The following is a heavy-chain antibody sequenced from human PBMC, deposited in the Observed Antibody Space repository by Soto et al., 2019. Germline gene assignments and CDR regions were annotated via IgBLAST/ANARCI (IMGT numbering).Heavy chain of an antibody. V-gene: IGHV3-30-3*01. CDR1: GFTFSSYA. CDR3: ARSRPPSSSWYLAPGSYYYYYGMDV. Sequence: GGSLSLSCAASGFTFSSYAMHWVRQAPAKGLEWVAVISYDGSNKYYADSVKGRFTISRDDSKNTLYLQMNSLRAEDTAVYYCARSRPPSSSWYLAPGSYYYYYGMDVWGQGTTVTVSS. D-gene: IGHD6-13*01. CDR2: ISYDGSNK. J-gene: IGHJ6*02.